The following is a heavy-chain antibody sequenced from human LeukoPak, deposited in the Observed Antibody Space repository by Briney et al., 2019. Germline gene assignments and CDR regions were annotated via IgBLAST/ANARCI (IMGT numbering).Heavy chain of an antibody. CDR2: IYYSGST. D-gene: IGHD3-9*01. Sequence: SETLSLTCTVSGVSVSSGSYYWSWIRQPPGKGLEWIGYIYYSGSTNYNPSLKSRVTISVDTSKNQFSLKLSSVTAADTAVYYCARGHDILTGYYKDWGQGTLVTVSS. CDR1: GVSVSSGSYY. CDR3: ARGHDILTGYYKD. V-gene: IGHV4-61*01. J-gene: IGHJ4*02.